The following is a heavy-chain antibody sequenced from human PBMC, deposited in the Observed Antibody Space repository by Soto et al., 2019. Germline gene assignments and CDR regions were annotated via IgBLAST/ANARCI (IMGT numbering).Heavy chain of an antibody. CDR3: AKDQKALRYFDWLLPTLTFDY. CDR2: ISGSGGST. Sequence: EVQLLESGGGLVQPGGSLRLSCAASGFTFSSYAMSWVRQAPGKGLEWVSAISGSGGSTYYADSVKGRFTISRDNSKNTLYLQMNSLRAEDTAVYYSAKDQKALRYFDWLLPTLTFDYWGQGTLVTVSS. V-gene: IGHV3-23*01. CDR1: GFTFSSYA. D-gene: IGHD3-9*01. J-gene: IGHJ4*02.